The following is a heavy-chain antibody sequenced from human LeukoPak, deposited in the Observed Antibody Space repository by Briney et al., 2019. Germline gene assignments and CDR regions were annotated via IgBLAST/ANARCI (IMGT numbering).Heavy chain of an antibody. Sequence: ASVKVSCKTSGYTFSGYYIHCVRQAPGQGLEWMGWINPNSGGTNYEQKFQGRVTMTRDTSISTAYMELSRLRSDDTAVYYCARAFRGGLTHFDYWGQGTLVTVSS. D-gene: IGHD5-24*01. V-gene: IGHV1-2*02. CDR1: GYTFSGYY. J-gene: IGHJ4*02. CDR3: ARAFRGGLTHFDY. CDR2: INPNSGGT.